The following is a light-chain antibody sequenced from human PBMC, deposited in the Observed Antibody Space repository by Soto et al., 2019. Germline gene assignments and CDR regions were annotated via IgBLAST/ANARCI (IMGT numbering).Light chain of an antibody. CDR1: QSINSY. V-gene: IGKV3-11*01. CDR3: QQRSNWPLT. J-gene: IGKJ4*02. CDR2: DAS. Sequence: EIVLTQSPATLSLSPGERASLSCRASQSINSYLVWYQQKPGQAPRLLIYDASNRATGIPARFSGSGSGTDLALTISSLEPEDFAVYYCQQRSNWPLTFGGGTKVEIK.